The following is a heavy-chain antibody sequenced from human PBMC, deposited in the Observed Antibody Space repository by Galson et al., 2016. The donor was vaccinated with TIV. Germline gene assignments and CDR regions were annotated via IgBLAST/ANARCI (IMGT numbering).Heavy chain of an antibody. CDR2: ICGSGATT. CDR1: GFTFSSYA. D-gene: IGHD6-13*01. Sequence: SLRLSCAASGFTFSSYAMNWVRQAPGKGLEWVSAICGSGATTYYADSVKGRFTISRDNSKNTLYLQMNSLRAEDTALYYCAKAAGSGSSWRFDYWGQGTPVTVSS. CDR3: AKAAGSGSSWRFDY. V-gene: IGHV3-23*01. J-gene: IGHJ4*02.